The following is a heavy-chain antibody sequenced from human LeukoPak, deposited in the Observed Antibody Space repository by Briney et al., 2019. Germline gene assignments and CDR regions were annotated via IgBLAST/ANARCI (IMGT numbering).Heavy chain of an antibody. CDR3: ARLSRITIFGVVIINWFDP. Sequence: PSETLSLTCTVFGGSISSSSYYWGWIRQPPGKGLEWIGSIYYSGSTYYNPSLKSRVTISVDTSKNQFSLKLSSVTAADTAVYYCARLSRITIFGVVIINWFDPWGQGTLVTVSS. J-gene: IGHJ5*02. D-gene: IGHD3-3*01. CDR1: GGSISSSSYY. CDR2: IYYSGST. V-gene: IGHV4-39*01.